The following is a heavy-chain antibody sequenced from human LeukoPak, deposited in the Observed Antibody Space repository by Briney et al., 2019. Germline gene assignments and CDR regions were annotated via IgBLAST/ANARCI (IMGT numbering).Heavy chain of an antibody. CDR3: AKAQYHYDSSGYYYYFDY. Sequence: PSETLSLTCTVSGGSISSYYWSWIRQPPGKGLEWIGYIYYSGSTNYNPSLKGRVTISVDTSKNQFSLKLSSVTAADTAVYYCAKAQYHYDSSGYYYYFDYWGQGTLVTVSS. CDR1: GGSISSYY. J-gene: IGHJ4*02. V-gene: IGHV4-59*01. D-gene: IGHD3-22*01. CDR2: IYYSGST.